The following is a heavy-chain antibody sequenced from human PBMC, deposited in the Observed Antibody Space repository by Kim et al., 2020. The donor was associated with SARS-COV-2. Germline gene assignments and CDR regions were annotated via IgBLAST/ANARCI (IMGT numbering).Heavy chain of an antibody. D-gene: IGHD6-6*01. CDR2: IKQDGSEK. CDR3: ARGNSSSEIYYYYGMDV. V-gene: IGHV3-7*01. Sequence: GGSLRLSCAASGFTFSSYWMSWVRQAPGKGLEWVANIKQDGSEKYYVDSVKGRFTISRDNAKDSLYLQMNSLRAEDTAVYYCARGNSSSEIYYYYGMDVWGQGPTVTVSS. J-gene: IGHJ6*02. CDR1: GFTFSSYW.